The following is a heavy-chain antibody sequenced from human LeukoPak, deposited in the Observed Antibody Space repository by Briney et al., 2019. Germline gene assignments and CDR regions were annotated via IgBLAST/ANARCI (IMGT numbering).Heavy chain of an antibody. D-gene: IGHD3-10*01. Sequence: GGSLRLSCGASGFTFSTHDMHWVRQAPGKGLEWVAFIRYDGSHEYYADSVKGRFTISRDNAKNSLYLQMNSLRAEDTAVYYCARAFYYGSGSRWFDPWGQGTLVTVSS. CDR1: GFTFSTHD. CDR3: ARAFYYGSGSRWFDP. V-gene: IGHV3-30*02. J-gene: IGHJ5*02. CDR2: IRYDGSHE.